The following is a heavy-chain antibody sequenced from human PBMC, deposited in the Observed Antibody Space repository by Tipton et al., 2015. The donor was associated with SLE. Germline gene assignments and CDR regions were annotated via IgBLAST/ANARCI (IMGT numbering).Heavy chain of an antibody. J-gene: IGHJ6*02. CDR2: ISYDGSNK. Sequence: SLRLSCAASGFTFSSYAMHWVRQAPGKGLEWVAVISYDGSNKYYADSVKGRFTISRDNSKNTLYLQMNSLRAEDTAVYYCASELPPLYGMDVWGQGTTVTVSS. D-gene: IGHD1-26*01. CDR3: ASELPPLYGMDV. V-gene: IGHV3-30*04. CDR1: GFTFSSYA.